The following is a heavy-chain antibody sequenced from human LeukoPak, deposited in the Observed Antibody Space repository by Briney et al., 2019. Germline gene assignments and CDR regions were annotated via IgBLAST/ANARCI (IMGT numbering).Heavy chain of an antibody. D-gene: IGHD3-22*01. CDR3: AVDSSGYYPGPADY. CDR1: GYTFTSYY. CDR2: INPNSGGT. V-gene: IGHV1-2*02. J-gene: IGHJ4*02. Sequence: GASVKVSCKASGYTFTSYYMHWVRQAPGQGLEWMGWINPNSGGTNYAQKFQGRVTMTRDTSISTAYMELSRLRSDDTAVYYCAVDSSGYYPGPADYWGQGTLVTVSS.